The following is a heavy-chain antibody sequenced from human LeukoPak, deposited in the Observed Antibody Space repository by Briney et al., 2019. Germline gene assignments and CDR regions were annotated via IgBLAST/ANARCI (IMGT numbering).Heavy chain of an antibody. CDR3: ARGVAVAGTKDWFDP. J-gene: IGHJ5*02. CDR2: INAGNGNT. Sequence: GASVKVSCKASGYTFTSYAMHWGRQAPGQRLEWMGWINAGNGNTKYSQKFQGRVTITRDTSASTAYMELSSLRSEDTAVYYCARGVAVAGTKDWFDPWGQGTLVTVSS. D-gene: IGHD6-19*01. CDR1: GYTFTSYA. V-gene: IGHV1-3*01.